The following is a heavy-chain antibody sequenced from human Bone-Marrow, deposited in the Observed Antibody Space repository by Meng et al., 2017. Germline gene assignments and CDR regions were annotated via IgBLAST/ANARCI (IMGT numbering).Heavy chain of an antibody. CDR1: GFTVSSNY. CDR3: AREQQEVEWLRSGYYYYGMDV. J-gene: IGHJ6*02. D-gene: IGHD5-12*01. Sequence: GESLKISCAASGFTVSSNYMSWVRQAPGKGLEWVSVIYSGGSTYYADSVKGRFTISRHNSKNTLYLQMNSLRAEDTAVYYCAREQQEVEWLRSGYYYYGMDVWGQGTTVTVSS. CDR2: IYSGGST. V-gene: IGHV3-53*04.